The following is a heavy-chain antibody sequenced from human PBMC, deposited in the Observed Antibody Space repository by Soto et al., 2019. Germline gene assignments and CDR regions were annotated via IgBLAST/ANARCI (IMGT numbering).Heavy chain of an antibody. D-gene: IGHD3-10*01. Sequence: GGSLRLSCAASRFMFSSYWMHWVRQAPGKGLVWVSRINSDGGTTTYADSVKGRFTISRDNAKNTLYLQMNSLRAEDTAVYYCARDGRITMVRGALGGMDVWGQGTTVTVSS. CDR2: INSDGGTT. CDR3: ARDGRITMVRGALGGMDV. J-gene: IGHJ6*02. V-gene: IGHV3-74*01. CDR1: RFMFSSYW.